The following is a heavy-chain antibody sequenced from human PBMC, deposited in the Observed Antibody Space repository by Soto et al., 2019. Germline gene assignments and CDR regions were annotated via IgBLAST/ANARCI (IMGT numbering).Heavy chain of an antibody. J-gene: IGHJ4*02. CDR1: GGTFSSYA. Sequence: ASVKVSCKASGGTFSSYAISWVRQAPGQGLEWMGGIIPIFGTANYAQKFQGRVTITADESTSTAYRELSSLRSEDTAVYYCARSHYYDSSGYWFDYWGQGTLVTVSS. CDR2: IIPIFGTA. V-gene: IGHV1-69*13. D-gene: IGHD3-22*01. CDR3: ARSHYYDSSGYWFDY.